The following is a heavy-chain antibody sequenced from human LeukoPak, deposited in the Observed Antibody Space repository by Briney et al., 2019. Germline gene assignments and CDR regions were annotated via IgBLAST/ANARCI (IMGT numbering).Heavy chain of an antibody. V-gene: IGHV3-73*01. J-gene: IGHJ3*02. CDR1: GLPFSDSA. CDR2: IRGKTNSYAT. Sequence: GGSLRLSCATSGLPFSDSAIHWVRQASGKGLEWVGRIRGKTNSYATAYAASVKGRFTISRDDSKNTAYLQMHSLKTEDTAVYYCTSLTTVTTGREDDAFDIWGQGTVVTVSS. CDR3: TSLTTVTTGREDDAFDI. D-gene: IGHD4-17*01.